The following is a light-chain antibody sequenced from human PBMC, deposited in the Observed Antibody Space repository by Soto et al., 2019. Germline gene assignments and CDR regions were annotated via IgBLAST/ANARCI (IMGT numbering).Light chain of an antibody. J-gene: IGLJ1*01. CDR2: GNS. CDR1: SSNIGAGYD. Sequence: QSVLTQPPSVSGAPGQRVTISCTGSSSNIGAGYDVHWYQQLPGTAPKLLIYGNSNRPSGVPDRFSGSKSGTSASLAITGLQAEYEADYYCQSYDSSLSGSGVFGTGTKVT. V-gene: IGLV1-40*01. CDR3: QSYDSSLSGSGV.